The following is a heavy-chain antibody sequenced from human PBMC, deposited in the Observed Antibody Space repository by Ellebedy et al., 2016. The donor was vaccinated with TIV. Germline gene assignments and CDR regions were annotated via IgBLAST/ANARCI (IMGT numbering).Heavy chain of an antibody. V-gene: IGHV1-18*04. Sequence: AASVKVSCKASGYTLTSYGISWVRQAPGQGLEWMGWISPKNGDTNYSQKLQGRVTMTTDKSTSKVYMELRSLRSDDTAVYYCARDGGSGSYYFGLDVWGQGTTVIVSS. CDR3: ARDGGSGSYYFGLDV. D-gene: IGHD3-10*01. J-gene: IGHJ6*02. CDR1: GYTLTSYG. CDR2: ISPKNGDT.